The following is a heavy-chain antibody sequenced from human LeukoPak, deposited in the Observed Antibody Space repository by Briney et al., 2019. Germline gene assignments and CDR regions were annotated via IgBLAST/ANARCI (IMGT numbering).Heavy chain of an antibody. V-gene: IGHV1-2*02. J-gene: IGHJ4*02. D-gene: IGHD5-12*01. CDR3: ARDLHKYSGYGLTE. CDR2: INPNNGGT. Sequence: ASVEVSCKASGYTFTDYYIHWVRQAPGQGLEWMGWINPNNGGTYFAQKFKGRVTMTRDTSVSTAYVEVSSLRSDDTAVYYCARDLHKYSGYGLTEWGQGTLVTVSS. CDR1: GYTFTDYY.